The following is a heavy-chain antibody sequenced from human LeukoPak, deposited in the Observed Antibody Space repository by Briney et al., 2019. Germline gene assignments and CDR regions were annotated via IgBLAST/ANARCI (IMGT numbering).Heavy chain of an antibody. D-gene: IGHD1-7*01. CDR3: ATAGNYRFDN. CDR2: IDSNGNTI. CDR1: GVTFSNTW. Sequence: GGSLRLSCAGTGVTFSNTWMHWVRQAPGEGLVWVSRIDSNGNTINYADSVKGRFTISRDNARNTLYLQMNGLRVEDTALYFCATAGNYRFDNWGQGTLVTVSS. J-gene: IGHJ4*02. V-gene: IGHV3-74*01.